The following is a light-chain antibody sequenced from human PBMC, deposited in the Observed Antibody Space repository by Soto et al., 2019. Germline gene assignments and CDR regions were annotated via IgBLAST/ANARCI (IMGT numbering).Light chain of an antibody. CDR2: DVS. J-gene: IGLJ2*01. V-gene: IGLV2-14*01. CDR3: SSYTSSSTLPV. Sequence: QSVLTQPASVSGSPGQSITISCTGTSRDIGGYNYVSWYQQHPGKAPKLMIYDVSNRPSGVSNRFSGSKSGNTASLTISGLQAEDEADYYCSSYTSSSTLPVFGGGTKVTVL. CDR1: SRDIGGYNY.